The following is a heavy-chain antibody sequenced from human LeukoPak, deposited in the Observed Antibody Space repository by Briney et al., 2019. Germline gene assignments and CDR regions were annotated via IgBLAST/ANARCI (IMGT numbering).Heavy chain of an antibody. J-gene: IGHJ6*02. V-gene: IGHV3-74*01. CDR2: INSDGSST. D-gene: IGHD1-26*01. CDR3: ARVRSGSSAGNYGMDV. CDR1: GFTFSNYW. Sequence: GGSLRLSCAASGFTFSNYWMHWVRQAPGKGLVWVSRINSDGSSTSYADSVKGRFTISRDNVKNTLYLQMNSLRAEDTAVYYCARVRSGSSAGNYGMDVWGQGTTVTVSS.